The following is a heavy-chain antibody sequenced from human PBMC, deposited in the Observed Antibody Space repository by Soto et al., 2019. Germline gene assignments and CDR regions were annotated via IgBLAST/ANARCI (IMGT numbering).Heavy chain of an antibody. J-gene: IGHJ3*02. CDR2: IVVGSGNT. V-gene: IGHV1-58*01. CDR3: AADRRYYDSSGYYYDAFDI. D-gene: IGHD3-22*01. Sequence: SVKVSCKASGLTFTSSAVQWVRQARGQRLEWIGWIVVGSGNTNYAQKFQERVTITRDMSTSTAYMELSSLRSEDTAVYYCAADRRYYDSSGYYYDAFDIWGQGTMVTVSS. CDR1: GLTFTSSA.